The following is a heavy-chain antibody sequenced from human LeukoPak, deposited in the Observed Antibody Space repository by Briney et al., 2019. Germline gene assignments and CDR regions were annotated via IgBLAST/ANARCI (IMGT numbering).Heavy chain of an antibody. J-gene: IGHJ4*02. CDR1: GFTFSNFD. CDR3: AKDARRTSGWYYFDS. Sequence: PGGSLRLSCTASGFTFSNFDMGWVRQAPGKGLEWVSAITNRGDGTYFADSVKGRVTISRDNSKDTLYLQLNSLRADDTAVYCCAKDARRTSGWYYFDSWGQGTLVTVSS. D-gene: IGHD6-19*01. V-gene: IGHV3-23*01. CDR2: ITNRGDGT.